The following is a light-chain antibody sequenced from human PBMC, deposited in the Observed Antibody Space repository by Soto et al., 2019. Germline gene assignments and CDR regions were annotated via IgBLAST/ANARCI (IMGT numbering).Light chain of an antibody. J-gene: IGKJ4*01. Sequence: DIQMTQSPSSLSASVGDRVTITCRASQSISSWLAWYQQKPGNAPKLLIYKASSLESGVPSRFSGSGSGTEFTLTISSLQPDDFATYYCQQYNSYSLTFGGGTKVEIK. CDR3: QQYNSYSLT. V-gene: IGKV1-5*03. CDR1: QSISSW. CDR2: KAS.